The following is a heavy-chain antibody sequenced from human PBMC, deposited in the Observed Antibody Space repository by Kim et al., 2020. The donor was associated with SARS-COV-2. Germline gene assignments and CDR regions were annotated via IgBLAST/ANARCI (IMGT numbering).Heavy chain of an antibody. V-gene: IGHV3-23*01. CDR3: AKGGVVVDDAFDI. J-gene: IGHJ3*02. D-gene: IGHD2-15*01. Sequence: YAEPVKGRLPRSRDKSKNTLYLQMNSLRAEDTAVYYCAKGGVVVDDAFDIWGQGTMVTVSS.